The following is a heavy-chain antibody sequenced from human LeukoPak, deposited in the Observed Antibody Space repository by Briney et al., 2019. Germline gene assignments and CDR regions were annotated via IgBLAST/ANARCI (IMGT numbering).Heavy chain of an antibody. CDR2: ISGSGGST. D-gene: IGHD3-10*01. CDR1: GFSVSSNY. CDR3: ATQSVPHPITMVRGVEDY. Sequence: GGSLRLSCAASGFSVSSNYMNWVRQAPGMGLEWVSAISGSGGSTYYADSVKGRFTISRDNSKNTLYLQMNSLRAEDTAVYYCATQSVPHPITMVRGVEDYWGQGTLVTVSS. V-gene: IGHV3-23*01. J-gene: IGHJ4*02.